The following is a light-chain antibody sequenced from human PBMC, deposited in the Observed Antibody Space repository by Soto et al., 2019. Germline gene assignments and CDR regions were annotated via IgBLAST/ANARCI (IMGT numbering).Light chain of an antibody. J-gene: IGKJ5*01. CDR2: DAS. CDR3: QQRSNWPPT. Sequence: EIVMTQSPATLSVAPGERATLSCRASQSVSNKLAWYQQKPGQAPRLLIYDASNRATGIPARFSGSGSGTDFTLTISSLEPEDFAVYYCQQRSNWPPTFGQGTRLEIK. CDR1: QSVSNK. V-gene: IGKV3-11*01.